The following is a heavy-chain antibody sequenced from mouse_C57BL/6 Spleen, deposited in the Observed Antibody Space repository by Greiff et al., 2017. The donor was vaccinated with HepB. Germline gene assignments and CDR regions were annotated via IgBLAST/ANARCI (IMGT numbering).Heavy chain of an antibody. Sequence: EVMLVESGGGLVKPGGSLKLSCAASGFTFSDYGMHWVRQAPEKGLEWVAYISSGSSTIYYADTVKGRFTISRDNAKNTLFLQMTSLRSEDTAMYYCARQGGYYEAFDYWGQGTTLTVSS. CDR2: ISSGSSTI. CDR1: GFTFSDYG. V-gene: IGHV5-17*01. CDR3: ARQGGYYEAFDY. J-gene: IGHJ2*01. D-gene: IGHD2-3*01.